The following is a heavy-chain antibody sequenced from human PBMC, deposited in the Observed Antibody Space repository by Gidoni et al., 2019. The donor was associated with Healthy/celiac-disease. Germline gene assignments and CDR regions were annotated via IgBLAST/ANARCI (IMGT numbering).Heavy chain of an antibody. Sequence: CPASGSTFSNAWMSWVRQAPGKGLEWVGRIKSKTDGGTTDYAAPVKGRFTISRDDSKNTLYLQMNSLKTEDTAVYYCTTDQVVVVIAPDAFDIWGQGTMVTVSS. J-gene: IGHJ3*02. D-gene: IGHD2-21*01. CDR3: TTDQVVVVIAPDAFDI. CDR2: IKSKTDGGTT. V-gene: IGHV3-15*01. CDR1: GSTFSNAW.